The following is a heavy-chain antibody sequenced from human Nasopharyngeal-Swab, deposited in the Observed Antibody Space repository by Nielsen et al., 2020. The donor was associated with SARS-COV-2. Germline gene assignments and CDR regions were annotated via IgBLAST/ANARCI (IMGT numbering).Heavy chain of an antibody. V-gene: IGHV3-30-3*01. J-gene: IGHJ5*02. CDR2: ISYDGSNK. CDR3: ANWFDP. Sequence: GGSLRLSCAASGFTFSSYAMHWVRQAPGKGLEWVAVISYDGSNKYYADSVKGRFTISRDNSKNTLYLQMNSLRAEDTAVYYCANWFDPWGQGTLVTVSP. CDR1: GFTFSSYA.